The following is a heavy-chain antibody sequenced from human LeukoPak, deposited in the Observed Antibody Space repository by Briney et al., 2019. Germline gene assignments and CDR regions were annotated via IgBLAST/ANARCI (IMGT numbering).Heavy chain of an antibody. Sequence: GGSLRLSCAASGFTFDDYGMSWVRQAPGKGLEWVSGINWNGGSTGYADSVKGRFTISRDNAKNSLYLQMNSLRAEDTALYHCARPMPGYSSGWYGAFDIWGQGTMVTVSS. V-gene: IGHV3-20*01. J-gene: IGHJ3*02. D-gene: IGHD6-19*01. CDR3: ARPMPGYSSGWYGAFDI. CDR1: GFTFDDYG. CDR2: INWNGGST.